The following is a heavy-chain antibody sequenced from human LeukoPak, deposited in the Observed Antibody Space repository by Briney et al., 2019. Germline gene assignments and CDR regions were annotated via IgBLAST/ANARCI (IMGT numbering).Heavy chain of an antibody. CDR3: ARVLSGSWDWFDP. CDR2: INPDGSTT. Sequence: GGSLRLSCAASGFTFNRYWIHWVRQAPGKGLEWVSRINPDGSTTTYADSVKGRFTLSRDNAENTVYLQMNSLRAEDTAVYYCARVLSGSWDWFDPWGQGTLVTVSS. J-gene: IGHJ5*02. V-gene: IGHV3-74*01. D-gene: IGHD3-22*01. CDR1: GFTFNRYW.